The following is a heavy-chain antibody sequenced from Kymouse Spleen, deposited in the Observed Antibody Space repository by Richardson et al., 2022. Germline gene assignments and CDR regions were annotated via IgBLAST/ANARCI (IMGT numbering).Heavy chain of an antibody. V-gene: IGHV4-34*01. Sequence: QVQLQQWGAGLLKPSETLSLTCAVYGGSFSGYYWSWIRQPPGKGLEWIGEINHSGSTNYNPSLKSRVTISVDTSKNQFSLKLSSVTAADTAVYYCARALWFGELLFYFDYWGQGTLVTVSS. J-gene: IGHJ4*02. CDR3: ARALWFGELLFYFDY. CDR2: INHSGST. D-gene: IGHD3-10*01. CDR1: GGSFSGYY.